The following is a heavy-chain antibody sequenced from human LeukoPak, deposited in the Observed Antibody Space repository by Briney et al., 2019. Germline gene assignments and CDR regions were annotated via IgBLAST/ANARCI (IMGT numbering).Heavy chain of an antibody. J-gene: IGHJ6*03. CDR2: INHSGST. Sequence: SETLSLTCAVYGGSFSDYYWSWIRQPPGKGLEWIGEINHSGSTTYNPSLKSRVTISVDTSKNQFSLKLSSVTAADTAVYYCARGGEGSGWAGYEYSYMDVWGKGTTVTVSS. CDR1: GGSFSDYY. D-gene: IGHD6-19*01. CDR3: ARGGEGSGWAGYEYSYMDV. V-gene: IGHV4-34*01.